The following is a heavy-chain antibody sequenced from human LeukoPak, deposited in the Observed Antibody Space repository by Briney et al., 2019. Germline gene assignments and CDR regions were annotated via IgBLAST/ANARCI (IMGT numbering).Heavy chain of an antibody. CDR3: ARVYYGSGSLYYYYYYMDV. D-gene: IGHD3-10*01. J-gene: IGHJ6*03. CDR1: GGSISSYY. CDR2: IYYSGST. Sequence: SETLSLTCTVSGGSISSYYWTWIRQPPGKGLEWIGYIYYSGSTNYKPSLKSRVTISVDTSKNQFSLKLSSVTPADTAVYYCARVYYGSGSLYYYYYYMDVWGKGTTVTISS. V-gene: IGHV4-59*01.